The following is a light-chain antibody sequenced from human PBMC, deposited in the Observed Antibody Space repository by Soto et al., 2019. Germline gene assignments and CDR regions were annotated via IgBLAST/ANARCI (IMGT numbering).Light chain of an antibody. CDR2: RND. Sequence: QPVLTQPPSASGTPGQRVTISCSGSSSNIGSNYVYWYRQLPGTAPKLLIYRNDQRPSGVPDRFSGSKSGTSASLAISGLRSEDEADYYCASWDDSLTGGVFGGGTKLTV. CDR1: SSNIGSNY. CDR3: ASWDDSLTGGV. J-gene: IGLJ2*01. V-gene: IGLV1-47*01.